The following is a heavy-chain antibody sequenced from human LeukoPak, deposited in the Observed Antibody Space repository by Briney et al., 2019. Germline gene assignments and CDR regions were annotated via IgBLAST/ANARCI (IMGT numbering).Heavy chain of an antibody. CDR1: GFTFSSYG. Sequence: GGSLRLSCAASGFTFSSYGMHWVRQAPGKGLEWVAVISYDGSNKYYADSVKGRFTISRDNSKNTLYLQMNSLRAEDTAVYYCARGIVSGSYPLDAFDIWGQGTMVTVSS. CDR2: ISYDGSNK. J-gene: IGHJ3*02. D-gene: IGHD1-26*01. V-gene: IGHV3-30*03. CDR3: ARGIVSGSYPLDAFDI.